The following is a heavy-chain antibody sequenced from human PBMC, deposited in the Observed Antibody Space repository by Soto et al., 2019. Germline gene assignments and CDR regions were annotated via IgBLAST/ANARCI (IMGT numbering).Heavy chain of an antibody. CDR3: TRDIGGGGGY. CDR2: INEDGSTI. CDR1: GFTFSTYW. V-gene: IGHV3-74*01. J-gene: IGHJ4*02. Sequence: EVQLVESGGGLVQPGGSLRLSCAASGFTFSTYWMHWVRQAPGKGLVWVSRINEDGSTINYADSVKVRFTITRDNAKKTLYLEVNSLRAEDTVVYYCTRDIGGGGGYWGQGTLVTVSS. D-gene: IGHD3-10*01.